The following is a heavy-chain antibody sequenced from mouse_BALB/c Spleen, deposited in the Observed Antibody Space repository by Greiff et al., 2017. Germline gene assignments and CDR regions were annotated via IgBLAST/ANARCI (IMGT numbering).Heavy chain of an antibody. CDR1: GYTFTSYV. V-gene: IGHV1-14*01. Sequence: VQLQQSGPELVKPGASVKMFCKASGYTFTSYVMHWVKQKPGQGLEWIGYINPYNDGTKYNEKFKGKATLTSDKSSSTAYMELSSLTSEDSAVYYCARCMRYDYDPYWYFDVWGAGTTVTVSS. CDR3: ARCMRYDYDPYWYFDV. CDR2: INPYNDGT. D-gene: IGHD2-4*01. J-gene: IGHJ1*01.